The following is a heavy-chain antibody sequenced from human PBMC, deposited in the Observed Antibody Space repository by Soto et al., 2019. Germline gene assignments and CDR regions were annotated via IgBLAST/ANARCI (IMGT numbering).Heavy chain of an antibody. CDR3: ARDRYCSGISCTYGMDV. D-gene: IGHD2-2*01. Sequence: SETLSLTCTVSGDSISSGDYYWSWIRQPPGKGLEWIGFIYHSGNTYYNPSLKSRVIISVDTSKNQFSLKLSSVTAADTAVYYCARDRYCSGISCTYGMDVWGQGPTVTAP. CDR1: GDSISSGDYY. J-gene: IGHJ6*02. CDR2: IYHSGNT. V-gene: IGHV4-30-4*01.